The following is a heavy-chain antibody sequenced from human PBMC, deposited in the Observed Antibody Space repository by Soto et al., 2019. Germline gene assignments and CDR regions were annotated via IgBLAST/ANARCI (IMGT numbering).Heavy chain of an antibody. CDR3: AKGYDSSGYYEVNAFDI. V-gene: IGHV1-18*04. J-gene: IGHJ3*02. CDR2: ISAYNGNT. CDR1: GYTFTGYG. D-gene: IGHD3-22*01. Sequence: ASVKVSCKASGYTFTGYGISWVRQAPGQGLEWMGWISAYNGNTNYAQKLQGRVTMTTDTSTSTAYMELRSLRSDDTAVYYCAKGYDSSGYYEVNAFDIWGQGTMVTVSS.